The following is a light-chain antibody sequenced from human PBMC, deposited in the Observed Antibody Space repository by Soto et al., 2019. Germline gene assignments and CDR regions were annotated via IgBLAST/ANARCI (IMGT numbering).Light chain of an antibody. Sequence: QSVLTQPPSVSGAPGQRVTISCTGRSSNIGAGYDVYWYQQLPGRAPKLLIYGNSNRPSGVPDRFSGSKSGTSASLAITGLQAEDEADYYCQSYDSSLSGVVFGGGTKLTVL. J-gene: IGLJ2*01. V-gene: IGLV1-40*01. CDR3: QSYDSSLSGVV. CDR2: GNS. CDR1: SSNIGAGYD.